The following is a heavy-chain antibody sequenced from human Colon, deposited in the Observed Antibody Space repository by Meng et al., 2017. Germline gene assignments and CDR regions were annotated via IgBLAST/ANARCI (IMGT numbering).Heavy chain of an antibody. J-gene: IGHJ4*02. D-gene: IGHD2-2*02. V-gene: IGHV3-11*01. CDR1: GFTFSDYY. CDR2: ISGSGSSV. Sequence: QGQMAESGGGLVKPGGSPRLSLAASGFTFSDYYMTWIRQAPGKGLEWLSYISGSGSSVYYADSVKGRITISRDNAKNSLYLQMNSLRAEDTAVYYCARGRYRSTHWGQGTLVTVSS. CDR3: ARGRYRSTH.